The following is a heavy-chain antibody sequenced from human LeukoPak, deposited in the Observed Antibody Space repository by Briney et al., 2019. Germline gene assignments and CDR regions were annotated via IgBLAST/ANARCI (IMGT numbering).Heavy chain of an antibody. CDR3: AREVDIVATGPGWFDP. V-gene: IGHV1-69*05. Sequence: ASVKVSCKASGGTFSSYAISWVRQAPGQGLEWMGRIIPIFGTANYAQKFQGRVTITTDESTSTACMELSSLRSEDTAVYYCAREVDIVATGPGWFDPWGQGTLVTVSS. CDR1: GGTFSSYA. J-gene: IGHJ5*02. D-gene: IGHD5-12*01. CDR2: IIPIFGTA.